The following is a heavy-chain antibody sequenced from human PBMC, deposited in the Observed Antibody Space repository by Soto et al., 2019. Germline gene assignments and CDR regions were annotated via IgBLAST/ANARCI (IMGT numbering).Heavy chain of an antibody. V-gene: IGHV3-33*01. J-gene: IGHJ6*02. CDR2: IWYDGSNK. CDR1: GFTFSSYG. Sequence: GGSLRLSCAASGFTFSSYGMHWVRQAPGKGLEWVAVIWYDGSNKYYADSVKGRFTISRDNSKNTLYLQMNSLRAEDTAVYYCARGPPQRYCGGDCYSTYGMDVWGQGTTVTVSS. CDR3: ARGPPQRYCGGDCYSTYGMDV. D-gene: IGHD2-21*02.